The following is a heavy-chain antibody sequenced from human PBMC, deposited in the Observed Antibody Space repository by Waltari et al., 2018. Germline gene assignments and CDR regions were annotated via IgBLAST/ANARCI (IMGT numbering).Heavy chain of an antibody. J-gene: IGHJ4*02. CDR1: GFSLSTSGVG. CDR3: AHRGGRDYDTYYFDY. D-gene: IGHD3-22*01. V-gene: IGHV2-5*01. Sequence: QITLKESGPTLVKPTQTLTLTCTFSGFSLSTSGVGVGWIRQPPGKALEWLALIYWNDDKRYSPSLKSRLTITKDTSKNQVVLTMTNMDPVDTATYYCAHRGGRDYDTYYFDYWGQGTLVTVSS. CDR2: IYWNDDK.